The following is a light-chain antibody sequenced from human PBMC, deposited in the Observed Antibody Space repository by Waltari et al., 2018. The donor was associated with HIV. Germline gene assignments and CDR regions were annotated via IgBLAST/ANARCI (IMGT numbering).Light chain of an antibody. CDR3: AAWDDSLSGVV. CDR2: RNN. CDR1: SSNIRSNY. J-gene: IGLJ2*01. Sequence: QSVLTQPPSASGTPGQRVTISCSGSSSNIRSNYVYWYQQLPGTTPKLLIYRNNQRPPGVPDRFSGSKSGTSASLAIIGLRSEDEADYYCAAWDDSLSGVVFGGGTKLTVL. V-gene: IGLV1-47*01.